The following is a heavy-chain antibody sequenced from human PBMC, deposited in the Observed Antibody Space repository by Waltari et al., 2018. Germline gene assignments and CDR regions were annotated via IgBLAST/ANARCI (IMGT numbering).Heavy chain of an antibody. CDR3: ATGERVATISGVWFDP. D-gene: IGHD5-12*01. Sequence: QVDLVQTEAEVKKPGASVKVSCKVSGYTLTDLSMHRVRPAPGKGLEWMGGFEPEDGETIYAQKFQGRVTMTEDTSTDTAYMELSSLRSEDTAVYYCATGERVATISGVWFDPWGQGTLVTVSS. V-gene: IGHV1-24*01. J-gene: IGHJ5*02. CDR2: FEPEDGET. CDR1: GYTLTDLS.